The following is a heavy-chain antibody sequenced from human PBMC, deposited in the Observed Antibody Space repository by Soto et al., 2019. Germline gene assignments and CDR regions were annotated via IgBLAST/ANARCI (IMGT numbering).Heavy chain of an antibody. V-gene: IGHV1-18*01. CDR3: ARTFGMVYDFWSGSLYYFDY. CDR2: ISAYNGNT. Sequence: ASVKVSCKASGYTFTSYGISWVRQAPGQGLEWMGWISAYNGNTNYAQKLQGRVTMTTDTSTSTAYMELRSLRSDDTAVYYCARTFGMVYDFWSGSLYYFDYWGQGTLVTVSS. J-gene: IGHJ4*02. D-gene: IGHD3-3*01. CDR1: GYTFTSYG.